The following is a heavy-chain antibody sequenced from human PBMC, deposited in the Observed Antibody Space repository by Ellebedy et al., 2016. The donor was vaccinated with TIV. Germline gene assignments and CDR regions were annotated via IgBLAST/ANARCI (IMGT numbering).Heavy chain of an antibody. J-gene: IGHJ4*02. CDR2: FSDST. CDR3: AKGRSGTYIHHAFDY. V-gene: IGHV3-23*01. CDR1: GLTFSSFA. Sequence: LGGSLRLSCAASGLTFSSFAMSWVRQAPGKGLEWVSHFSDSTYYADSVKGRFTISRDNSKNTLYLQMNSLRVEDTAIYYCAKGRSGTYIHHAFDYWGQGTLVTVSS. D-gene: IGHD1-14*01.